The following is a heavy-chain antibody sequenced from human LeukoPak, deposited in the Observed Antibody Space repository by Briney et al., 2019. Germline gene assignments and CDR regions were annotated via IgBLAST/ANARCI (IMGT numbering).Heavy chain of an antibody. CDR3: ARGNPHPRRSGITMVRGVRQWSSYYYMDV. D-gene: IGHD3-10*01. Sequence: SETLSLTCAVYGGSFSGYYWSWIRQPPGKGLEWIGEINHSGSTNHNPSLKSRVTISVDTSKNQFSLKLSSVTAADTAVYYCARGNPHPRRSGITMVRGVRQWSSYYYMDVWGKGTTVTVSS. CDR1: GGSFSGYY. V-gene: IGHV4-34*01. J-gene: IGHJ6*03. CDR2: INHSGST.